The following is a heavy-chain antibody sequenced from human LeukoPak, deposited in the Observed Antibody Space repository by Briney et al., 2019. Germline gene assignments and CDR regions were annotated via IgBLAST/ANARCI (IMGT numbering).Heavy chain of an antibody. CDR2: ISTDGNDK. J-gene: IGHJ4*02. V-gene: IGHV3-30*04. CDR1: GFTFSGYA. CDR3: AKDKSVSADYYFDY. D-gene: IGHD5/OR15-5a*01. Sequence: GRSLRLSCAASGFTFSGYAKHWVRQAPGKGLEWLTVISTDGNDKHYADSVKGRFTVSRDNSKNTLFLQMNNLRTEDTAVYYCAKDKSVSADYYFDYWGQGTLVTVSS.